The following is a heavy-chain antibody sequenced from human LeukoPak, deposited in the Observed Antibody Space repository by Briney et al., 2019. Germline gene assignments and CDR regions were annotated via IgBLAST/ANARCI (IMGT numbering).Heavy chain of an antibody. Sequence: PSETLSLTCAVSGGAISSSNWWSWVRQPPGKGLEWIGEIYHTGTIKYNPSLKSRVTISVDKSKNQFSLNLISATAADTAVYYCARDGSEDYYDRSGYYTFFDSWGQGTLVTVSS. D-gene: IGHD3-22*01. CDR2: IYHTGTI. J-gene: IGHJ4*02. V-gene: IGHV4-4*02. CDR1: GGAISSSNW. CDR3: ARDGSEDYYDRSGYYTFFDS.